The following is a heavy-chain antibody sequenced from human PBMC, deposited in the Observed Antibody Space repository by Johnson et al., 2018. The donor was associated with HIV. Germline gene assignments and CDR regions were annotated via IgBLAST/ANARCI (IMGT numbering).Heavy chain of an antibody. CDR2: LSSDGISG. J-gene: IGHJ3*01. CDR1: GFTVSNYA. CDR3: ARYCGGGCYPHYDALDL. D-gene: IGHD2-21*01. Sequence: QVQLVESGGGLVQPGGSLRLSCAASGFTVSNYAMHWVRQPPGKGLDWVAVLSSDGISGYYSGSVKGRFTISRDNSNNTLYLQMNSLKAEDTAVYYCARYCGGGCYPHYDALDLWGQGTMVTVSS. V-gene: IGHV3-30*01.